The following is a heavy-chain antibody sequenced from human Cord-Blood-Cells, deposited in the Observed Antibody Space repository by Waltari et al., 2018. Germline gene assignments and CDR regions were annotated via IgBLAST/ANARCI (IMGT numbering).Heavy chain of an antibody. D-gene: IGHD2-15*01. J-gene: IGHJ4*02. Sequence: QVQLVQSGAEVKKPGASVKVSCKVSGYTLTELTMQWVRQAPGKELEWMGGFDPEDGETIYAQKFQGRVTMTEDTSTDTAYMELSSLRSEDTAVYYCATEEGYCSGGSCYFDYWGQGTLVTVSS. CDR3: ATEEGYCSGGSCYFDY. V-gene: IGHV1-24*01. CDR2: FDPEDGET. CDR1: GYTLTELT.